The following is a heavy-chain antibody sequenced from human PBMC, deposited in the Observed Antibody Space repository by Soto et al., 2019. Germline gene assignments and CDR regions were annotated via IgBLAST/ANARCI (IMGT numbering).Heavy chain of an antibody. Sequence: SETLSLTXAVCGGSCSGYYWSGIRQPPGKGLEWIGEINHSGSTNYNPSLKSRVTISVDTSKNQFSLKLSSVTAADTAVYYCARGPYYYGSGSYYGYYYNGMDLGGKGTTVTVSS. D-gene: IGHD3-10*01. CDR1: GGSCSGYY. V-gene: IGHV4-34*01. J-gene: IGHJ6*04. CDR2: INHSGST. CDR3: ARGPYYYGSGSYYGYYYNGMDL.